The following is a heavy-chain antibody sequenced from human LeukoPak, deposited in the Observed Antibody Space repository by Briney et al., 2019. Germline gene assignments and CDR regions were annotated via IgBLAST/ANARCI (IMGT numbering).Heavy chain of an antibody. V-gene: IGHV3-33*01. J-gene: IGHJ3*02. Sequence: PWRSLRLSCAASGFTFSSYGMHWVRQAPGKGLEWVAVIWYDGSNKYYADSVKGRFTISRDNSKNTLYLQMNSLRAEDTAVYYCARDRAQYSYGFHDAFDIWGQGTMVTVSS. D-gene: IGHD5-18*01. CDR1: GFTFSSYG. CDR2: IWYDGSNK. CDR3: ARDRAQYSYGFHDAFDI.